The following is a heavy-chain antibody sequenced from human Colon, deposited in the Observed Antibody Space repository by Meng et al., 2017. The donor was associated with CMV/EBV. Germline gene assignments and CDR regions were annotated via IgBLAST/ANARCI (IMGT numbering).Heavy chain of an antibody. V-gene: IGHV3-7*03. CDR2: INLHGTEK. D-gene: IGHD1-26*01. Sequence: GESLKISCVVSGFTFSNYWMHWVRQAPGKGLEWVANINLHGTEKYYEDSVRGRFTICRDNARNSLCLQMNSLRVEDTAVYYCAKEIVGAANDYWGQGTLVTVSS. J-gene: IGHJ4*02. CDR1: GFTFSNYW. CDR3: AKEIVGAANDY.